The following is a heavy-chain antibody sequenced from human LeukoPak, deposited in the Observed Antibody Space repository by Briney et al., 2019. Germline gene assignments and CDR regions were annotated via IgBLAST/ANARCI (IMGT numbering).Heavy chain of an antibody. CDR2: ISAYNGNT. CDR3: ARPLGPLVGYY. Sequence: GASVKVSCKASGYTFTSYGISWVRQAPGQGLEWMGWISAYNGNTNYAQKLQGRVTITADESTSTAYMELSSLRSEDTAVYYCARPLGPLVGYYWGQGTLVTVSS. V-gene: IGHV1-18*01. D-gene: IGHD6-13*01. CDR1: GYTFTSYG. J-gene: IGHJ4*02.